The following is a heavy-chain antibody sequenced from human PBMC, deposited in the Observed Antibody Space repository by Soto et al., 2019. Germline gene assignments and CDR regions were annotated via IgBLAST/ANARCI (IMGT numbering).Heavy chain of an antibody. CDR2: IRHTTSAT. CDR1: QFPFDVYS. J-gene: IGHJ3*01. V-gene: IGHV3-48*02. CDR3: ARDRGSSGMFELDV. Sequence: GGSLRRSCVASQFPFDVYSMHWVRHAPGKGLEWVSYIRHTTSATFYADAVKGRFAISRDNRKNSLFLQMNSLRDDDTGVYFCARDRGSSGMFELDVWGPGTLVTVSS. D-gene: IGHD6-19*01.